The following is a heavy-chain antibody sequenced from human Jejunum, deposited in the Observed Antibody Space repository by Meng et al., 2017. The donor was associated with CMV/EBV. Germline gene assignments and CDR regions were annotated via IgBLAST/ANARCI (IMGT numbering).Heavy chain of an antibody. CDR2: FGGVGGAT. Sequence: GFNLKDYGMGWVRQAPGRGLEWVAGFGGVGGATFYADSVEGRFSVSRDNSMNVLYLQMNSLGAEDTAVYYCAKDGSRSSSWQRFDSWGPGTLVTVSS. D-gene: IGHD6-13*01. CDR1: GFNLKDYG. CDR3: AKDGSRSSSWQRFDS. V-gene: IGHV3-23*01. J-gene: IGHJ4*02.